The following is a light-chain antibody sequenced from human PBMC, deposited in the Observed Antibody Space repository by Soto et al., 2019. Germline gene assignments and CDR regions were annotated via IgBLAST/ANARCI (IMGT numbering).Light chain of an antibody. CDR2: DAS. V-gene: IGKV1-5*01. CDR3: QKYNSFWT. J-gene: IGKJ1*01. Sequence: DIQMTQSPSTLSASVGDRVTISCRASQTISNWLAWYQQKPGKAPKLLIYDASSLESGVPSRFSGSGSGTEFTLTISSLQPEDFANYYCQKYNSFWTFGQGTKVEIK. CDR1: QTISNW.